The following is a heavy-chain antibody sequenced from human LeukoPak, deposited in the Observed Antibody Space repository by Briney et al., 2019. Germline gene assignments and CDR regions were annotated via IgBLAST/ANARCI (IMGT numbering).Heavy chain of an antibody. CDR1: GFTFSSYG. CDR2: ISSTSSYI. D-gene: IGHD3-16*01. J-gene: IGHJ3*02. V-gene: IGHV3-21*01. CDR3: ARDGGIDI. Sequence: PGGSLRLSCAASGFTFSSYGMNWVRQAPGTGLEWVSSISSTSSYIYYADSVKGRFTISRDNAKNSLYLQMSSLRAEDTAVYYCARDGGIDIWGQGTMVTVSS.